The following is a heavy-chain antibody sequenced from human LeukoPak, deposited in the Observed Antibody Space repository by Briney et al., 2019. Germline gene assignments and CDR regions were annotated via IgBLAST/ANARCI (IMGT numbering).Heavy chain of an antibody. CDR1: GGSISSYY. D-gene: IGHD5-18*01. V-gene: IGHV4-59*01. J-gene: IGHJ3*02. CDR2: IYYSGST. Sequence: PSETLSLTCTVSGGSISSYYWSWIRQPPGKGLEWIGYIYYSGSTNYNPSLKSRVTISVDTSKNQFSLKLSSVTAADTAVYYCVRGGWIHDAFDIWGQGTMVTVSS. CDR3: VRGGWIHDAFDI.